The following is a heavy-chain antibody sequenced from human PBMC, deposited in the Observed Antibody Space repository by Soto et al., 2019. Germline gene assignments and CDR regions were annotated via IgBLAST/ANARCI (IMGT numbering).Heavy chain of an antibody. V-gene: IGHV3-23*01. CDR2: ISGSGGTT. CDR3: AKFFVETGSNSGWPWSFHY. CDR1: EFTFSNYA. D-gene: IGHD6-25*01. Sequence: EVQLLESGGGLVQPGRSLRLSCAASEFTFSNYAMSWVRQAPGQGLDWVSAISGSGGTTYYADSVKGRFTISRDNSKNMLFLQMNSLRAEDAAVYYCAKFFVETGSNSGWPWSFHYWGQGTLVTVSS. J-gene: IGHJ4*02.